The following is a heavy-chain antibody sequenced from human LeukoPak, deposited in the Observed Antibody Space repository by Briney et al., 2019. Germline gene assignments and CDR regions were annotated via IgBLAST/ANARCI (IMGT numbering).Heavy chain of an antibody. CDR1: GGSFSGYY. D-gene: IGHD3-3*02. Sequence: SETLSLTCAVYGGSFSGYYWSWIRQPPGKGLEWIGEINHSGGTNYNPSLKSRVTISVDTSKNQFSLKLSSETAADTAVYYCARGSEATQPSKYYFDYWGQGTLVTVSS. CDR2: INHSGGT. V-gene: IGHV4-34*01. J-gene: IGHJ4*02. CDR3: ARGSEATQPSKYYFDY.